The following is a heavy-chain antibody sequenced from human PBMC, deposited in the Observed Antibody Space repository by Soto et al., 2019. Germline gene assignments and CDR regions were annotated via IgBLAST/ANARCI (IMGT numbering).Heavy chain of an antibody. V-gene: IGHV3-30*18. CDR3: AKEGQRGDYGYFDC. Sequence: QVQLVESGGGVVQPGRSLRLSCAASGFTFSSYGMHWVRQAPGKGLEWVAVISYDGSNKYYADSVKGRFTISRDNSKNTLYLQMNSLRAEDTAVYYCAKEGQRGDYGYFDCWGQGTLVTVSS. D-gene: IGHD4-17*01. CDR1: GFTFSSYG. J-gene: IGHJ4*02. CDR2: ISYDGSNK.